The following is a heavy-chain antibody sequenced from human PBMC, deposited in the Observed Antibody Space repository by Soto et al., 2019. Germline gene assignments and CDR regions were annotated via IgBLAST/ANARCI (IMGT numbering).Heavy chain of an antibody. CDR1: GYFFTSHR. J-gene: IGHJ5*02. CDR2: IDPSNSHT. D-gene: IGHD3-22*01. CDR3: SRRGLVGERLDP. Sequence: PGESLKISCKGSGYFFTSHRITWVRQMPGKGLEWMGTIDPSNSHTIYSPSFQGHVTISTDRSITTVYLQWSSLEDSDSAMYYCSRRGLVGERLDPWGRGTLVTVSS. V-gene: IGHV5-10-1*01.